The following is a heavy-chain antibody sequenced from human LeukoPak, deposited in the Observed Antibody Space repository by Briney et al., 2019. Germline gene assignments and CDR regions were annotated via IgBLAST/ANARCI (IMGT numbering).Heavy chain of an antibody. V-gene: IGHV4-61*01. CDR2: MSPSGTT. J-gene: IGHJ6*02. CDR1: GDSVSSGNYY. Sequence: SETLSLTCTVSGDSVSSGNYYLSWIRQPPGKGLDWITYMSPSGTTKYNPSLKSRVTTSVDTSRTQFSLRLSSVTAADTAVYYCARDFQGYYYYGMDVWGQGTTVTVS. CDR3: ARDFQGYYYYGMDV.